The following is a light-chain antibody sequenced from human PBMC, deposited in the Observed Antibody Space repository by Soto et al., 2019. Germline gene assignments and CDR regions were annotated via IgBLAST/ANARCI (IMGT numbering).Light chain of an antibody. J-gene: IGKJ1*01. CDR3: QPYSDNRT. Sequence: DIQMTQSPSTLSASVGDRVTITCRASQSISSWLAWYQQKPGKAPKLLIYKASSALSGVPSRSSSSGSGTEFTLAISSLQRDDSATYYFQPYSDNRTFGQGTKV. CDR1: QSISSW. CDR2: KAS. V-gene: IGKV1-5*03.